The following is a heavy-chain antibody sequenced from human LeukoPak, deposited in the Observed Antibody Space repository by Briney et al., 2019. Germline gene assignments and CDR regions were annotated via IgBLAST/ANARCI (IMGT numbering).Heavy chain of an antibody. J-gene: IGHJ6*03. Sequence: GESLRLSCAASGFTFSTNAMSWVRQAPGKGLEWVSGISGSGSFTYYADSVKGRFTVSRDNSKNTLYLQMSSPRAEDTAVYYCAKEGSPPNYYYMDVWGKGATVTVSS. CDR2: ISGSGSFT. D-gene: IGHD6-19*01. CDR1: GFTFSTNA. CDR3: AKEGSPPNYYYMDV. V-gene: IGHV3-23*01.